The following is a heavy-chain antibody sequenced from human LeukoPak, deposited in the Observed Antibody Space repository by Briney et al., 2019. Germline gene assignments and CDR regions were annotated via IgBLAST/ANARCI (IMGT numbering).Heavy chain of an antibody. V-gene: IGHV3-74*01. CDR2: IKGDGSGT. Sequence: GGSLRLSCAAFGFTFSSIWMHWVRQAPGKGLVWVSRIKGDGSGTSYADSVEGRFTISRDNAKNTLYLQMNSLRVEDTAVYYCVKDYYGPGCWGQGTLVTVSS. CDR3: VKDYYGPGC. J-gene: IGHJ4*02. D-gene: IGHD3-10*01. CDR1: GFTFSSIW.